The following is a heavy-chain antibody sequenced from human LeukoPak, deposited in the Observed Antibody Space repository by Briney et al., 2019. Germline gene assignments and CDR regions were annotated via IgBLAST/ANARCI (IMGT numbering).Heavy chain of an antibody. D-gene: IGHD6-13*01. CDR2: IYYSGST. Sequence: SETLSLTCTVSGGSISSSSYYWGWIRQPPGKGLEWIGSIYYSGSTYYNPSLKSRVTISVDTSKNQFSLKLSSVTAADTAVYYCAGYSSFHYDAFDIWGQGTMVTVSS. CDR1: GGSISSSSYY. V-gene: IGHV4-39*01. CDR3: AGYSSFHYDAFDI. J-gene: IGHJ3*02.